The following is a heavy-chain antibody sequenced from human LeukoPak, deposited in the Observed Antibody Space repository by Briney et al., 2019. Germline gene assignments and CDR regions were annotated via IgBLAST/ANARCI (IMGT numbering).Heavy chain of an antibody. CDR1: GFTFSDYY. CDR3: ARELRSGYCTNGVCRPYYYYYYMDV. J-gene: IGHJ6*03. Sequence: GGSLRLSCAASGFTFSDYYMNWVRQAPGKGLEWVSFISNDGNTLYYADSVRGRFTISSDNAKNSLYLQMSSLRAEDTAVYYCARELRSGYCTNGVCRPYYYYYYMDVWGKGTTVTVSS. CDR2: ISNDGNTL. D-gene: IGHD2-8*01. V-gene: IGHV3-11*01.